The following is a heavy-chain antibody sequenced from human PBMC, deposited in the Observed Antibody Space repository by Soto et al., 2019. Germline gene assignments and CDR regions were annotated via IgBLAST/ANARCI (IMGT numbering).Heavy chain of an antibody. D-gene: IGHD1-7*01. Sequence: GASVKVSCKASGYTFNNYGISWVRQAPGQGLEWMAWISAYNGNTNYAQNLQGRVTMTTYTSTSTAYMELRSLRSDDTAVYYCARTDTGTTSAIDYWGQGALVTVSS. CDR1: GYTFNNYG. V-gene: IGHV1-18*01. CDR2: ISAYNGNT. J-gene: IGHJ4*02. CDR3: ARTDTGTTSAIDY.